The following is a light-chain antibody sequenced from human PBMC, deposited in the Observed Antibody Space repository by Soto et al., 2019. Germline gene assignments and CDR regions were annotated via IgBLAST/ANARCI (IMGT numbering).Light chain of an antibody. V-gene: IGKV3-20*01. CDR2: GAS. J-gene: IGKJ2*01. CDR3: QQYGSSPYT. CDR1: QSVSSSY. Sequence: EIVLTQSPGTLSLSPGERATLSCRASQSVSSSYLAWYQQKPGQAPRLLIYGASSRATGIPDRFSGSGSGTGFTLTISRLEPEDCAVYYRQQYGSSPYTFGQGTKLEIK.